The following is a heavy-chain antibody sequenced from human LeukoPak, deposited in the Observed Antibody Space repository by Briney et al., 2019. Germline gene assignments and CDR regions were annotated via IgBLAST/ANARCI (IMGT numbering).Heavy chain of an antibody. CDR1: GFNFKNYV. CDR2: ISGSGGST. J-gene: IGHJ4*02. D-gene: IGHD2-15*01. Sequence: GGSLRLSCAASGFNFKNYVTGWVRQAPGRGLEWVSVISGSGGSTYYADSVKGRFTISRDNAKNSLYLQMNSLRAEDTAVYYCARVSRWQLPSYDYWGQGTLVTVSS. CDR3: ARVSRWQLPSYDY. V-gene: IGHV3-23*01.